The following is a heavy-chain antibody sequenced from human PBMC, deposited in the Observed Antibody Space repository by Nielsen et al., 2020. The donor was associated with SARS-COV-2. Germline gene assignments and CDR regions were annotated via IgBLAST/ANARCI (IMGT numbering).Heavy chain of an antibody. CDR3: ARAGSETREYYYYYYGMDV. D-gene: IGHD1-26*01. CDR2: IYYSGST. Sequence: SETLSLTCTVSGGSISSSSYYWGWIRQPPGKGLEWIGSIYYSGSTYYNPSLKSRVTISVDTSKNQFSLKLSSATAADTAVYYCARAGSETREYYYYYYGMDVWGQGTTVTVSS. J-gene: IGHJ6*02. V-gene: IGHV4-39*01. CDR1: GGSISSSSYY.